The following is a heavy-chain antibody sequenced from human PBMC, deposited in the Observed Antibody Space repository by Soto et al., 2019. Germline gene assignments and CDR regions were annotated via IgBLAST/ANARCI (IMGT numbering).Heavy chain of an antibody. CDR2: IIPIFGTA. D-gene: IGHD3-10*01. CDR1: GAAFSSYA. V-gene: IGHV1-69*13. CDR3: ARARHGSGSYFFSGSDYYYYGMDV. Sequence: SVKVSCKASGAAFSSYAISWVRQAPGQGLEWMGGIIPIFGTANYAQEFQGRVTITADESTSTAYMELSSLRSEDTAVYYCARARHGSGSYFFSGSDYYYYGMDVWGQGTAVTVSS. J-gene: IGHJ6*02.